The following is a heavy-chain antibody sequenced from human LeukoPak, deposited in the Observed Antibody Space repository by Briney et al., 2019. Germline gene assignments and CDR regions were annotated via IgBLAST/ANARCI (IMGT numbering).Heavy chain of an antibody. J-gene: IGHJ4*02. V-gene: IGHV3-30*18. CDR3: AKVTHDFWSGFYRYYFDY. D-gene: IGHD3-3*01. CDR2: ISYDGSNK. CDR1: GFIFSSFG. Sequence: GGSLRLSCAASGFIFSSFGMHWVRRAPGKGLEWVAVISYDGSNKYYAESVKGRFTISRDNSNSTLYLQVNSLRAEDTAVYYCAKVTHDFWSGFYRYYFDYWGQGTLVTVSS.